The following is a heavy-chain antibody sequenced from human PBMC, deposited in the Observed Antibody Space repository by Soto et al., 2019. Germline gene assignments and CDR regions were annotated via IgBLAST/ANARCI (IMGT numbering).Heavy chain of an antibody. D-gene: IGHD4-17*01. CDR2: IFGDGNT. CDR1: EFNVTHGH. CDR3: AGDWNGDKYFDY. Sequence: ELQLVESGGGLIQPGGSLRLACAASEFNVTHGHMNWVRQAPGKGLEWGSVIFGDGNTKYGDSVRGRFTISRDTSKITVYLQMNSLRAEDTAVYYCAGDWNGDKYFDYWDQGTLVTVSS. J-gene: IGHJ4*02. V-gene: IGHV3-53*01.